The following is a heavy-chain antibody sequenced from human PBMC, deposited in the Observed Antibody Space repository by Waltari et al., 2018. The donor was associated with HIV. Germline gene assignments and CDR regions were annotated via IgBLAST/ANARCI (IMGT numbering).Heavy chain of an antibody. CDR3: ATLKWPAEHFDS. D-gene: IGHD2-8*01. V-gene: IGHV3-7*01. J-gene: IGHJ4*02. Sequence: EVRLVESGGTSFQPGGSLRLSCGASGFSFRGSWMTWVRQAPGSGLEWVANIKEDGSERYYAESVKGRFTISRDNSKNSLFLQMISLTVDDTGLYYGATLKWPAEHFDSWGRGTLVTVSS. CDR2: IKEDGSER. CDR1: GFSFRGSW.